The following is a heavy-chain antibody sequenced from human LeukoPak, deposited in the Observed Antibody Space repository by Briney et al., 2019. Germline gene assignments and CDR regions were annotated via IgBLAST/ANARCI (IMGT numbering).Heavy chain of an antibody. CDR2: INHSGST. J-gene: IGHJ4*02. D-gene: IGHD3-10*01. CDR3: ARPSTDNYYGSGSYFY. Sequence: SETLSLTCTVSGGSISSSSYYWGWIRQPPGKGLEWIGEINHSGSTNYNPSLKSRVTISVDTSKNQFSLKLSSVTAADTAVYYCARPSTDNYYGSGSYFYWGQGTLVTVSS. CDR1: GGSISSSSYY. V-gene: IGHV4-39*07.